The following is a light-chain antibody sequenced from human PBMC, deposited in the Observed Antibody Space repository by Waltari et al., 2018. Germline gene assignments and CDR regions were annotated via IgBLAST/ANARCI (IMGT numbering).Light chain of an antibody. Sequence: DIQMTQSPSSLSASVGDRGTLACRASHGIKNDLGWYQQKPGKDPKRMIYSASSLQSGVPTRFSGSGSGTEFTLTISRLQPEDFATYYCLQSNRYPWTFGQGTKVEIK. CDR3: LQSNRYPWT. CDR2: SAS. V-gene: IGKV1-17*01. J-gene: IGKJ1*01. CDR1: HGIKND.